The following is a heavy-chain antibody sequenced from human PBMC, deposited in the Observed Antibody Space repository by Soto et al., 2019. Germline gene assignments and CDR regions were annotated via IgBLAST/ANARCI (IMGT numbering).Heavy chain of an antibody. CDR2: INPSGGST. Sequence: ASVKVSCKASGYTFTSYYMHWVRQAPGQGLEWMGIINPSGGSTSYAQKFQGRVTMTRDTSTSTVYMELSSLRSEDTAVYYCARVGTGVLRYFDWSRRYYFDYWGQGTLVTVSS. V-gene: IGHV1-46*01. CDR3: ARVGTGVLRYFDWSRRYYFDY. CDR1: GYTFTSYY. J-gene: IGHJ4*02. D-gene: IGHD3-9*01.